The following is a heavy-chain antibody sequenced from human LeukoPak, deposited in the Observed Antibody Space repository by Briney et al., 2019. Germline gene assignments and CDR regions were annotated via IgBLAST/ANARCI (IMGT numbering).Heavy chain of an antibody. Sequence: PGGSLRLSCAASGFTFSSYAMHWVRQAPGKGLEWVAVISYDGSNKYYADSVKGRFTISRDNSKNTLYLQMNSLRAEDTAVYYCATRRDTAMVTGQRGLYYYGMDVWGQGTTVTVSS. D-gene: IGHD5-18*01. CDR1: GFTFSSYA. CDR3: ATRRDTAMVTGQRGLYYYGMDV. CDR2: ISYDGSNK. J-gene: IGHJ6*02. V-gene: IGHV3-30-3*01.